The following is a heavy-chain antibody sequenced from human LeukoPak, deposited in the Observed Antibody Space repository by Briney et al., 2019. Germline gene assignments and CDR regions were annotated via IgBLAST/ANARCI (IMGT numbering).Heavy chain of an antibody. V-gene: IGHV3-23*01. CDR3: AKTTTGYSSGRFPGWPVDY. J-gene: IGHJ4*02. CDR1: GFTFSSYD. CDR2: IFGSGGST. D-gene: IGHD6-19*01. Sequence: GGSLSLSCAASGFTFSSYDMYWVRQAPGKGLEWVSGIFGSGGSTHYADSVKGRFTISRDNSKNTVYLQMNSLRAEDTAVYYCAKTTTGYSSGRFPGWPVDYWGQGTLVTVSS.